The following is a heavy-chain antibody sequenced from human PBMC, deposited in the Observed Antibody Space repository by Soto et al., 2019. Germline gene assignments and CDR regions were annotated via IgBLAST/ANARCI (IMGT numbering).Heavy chain of an antibody. J-gene: IGHJ4*02. D-gene: IGHD3-22*01. Sequence: EVQLLESGGGLVQPGGSLRLSCAASGFTFSSYAMSWVRQAPGKGLEWVSAISGSGGSTYYADSVKGRFTISRDNSKNTLYLQMNSIRAEDTAVYYCATDSYYYDSSGYDYWGQGTLVTVSS. V-gene: IGHV3-23*01. CDR2: ISGSGGST. CDR3: ATDSYYYDSSGYDY. CDR1: GFTFSSYA.